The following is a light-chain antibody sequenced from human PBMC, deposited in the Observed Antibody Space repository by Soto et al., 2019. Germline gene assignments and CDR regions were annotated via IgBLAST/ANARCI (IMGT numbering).Light chain of an antibody. CDR1: SSNIGDNP. CDR2: GNN. J-gene: IGLJ3*02. CDR3: QSYDSTLSGSWV. V-gene: IGLV1-40*01. Sequence: QSVLTQPPSASGTPGQRITISCSGSSSNIGDNPVNWYQQLPGAAPKLLIYGNNNLASGVPDRFSASKSGTSASLAITGLQAEDEADYYCQSYDSTLSGSWVFGGGTKVTVL.